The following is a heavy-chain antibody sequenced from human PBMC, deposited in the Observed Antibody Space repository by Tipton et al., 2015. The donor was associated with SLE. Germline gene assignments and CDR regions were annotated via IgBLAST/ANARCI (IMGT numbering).Heavy chain of an antibody. Sequence: SLRLSCAASGFTFSRYSMNWVRQAPGKGLEWVSYISSSSSYTNYADSVKGRFTISRDNAKNSLYLQMNSLRAEDTAVYYCARERMVRGVFDYWGQGTLVTVSS. CDR1: GFTFSRYS. V-gene: IGHV3-21*05. CDR2: ISSSSSYT. CDR3: ARERMVRGVFDY. D-gene: IGHD3-10*01. J-gene: IGHJ4*02.